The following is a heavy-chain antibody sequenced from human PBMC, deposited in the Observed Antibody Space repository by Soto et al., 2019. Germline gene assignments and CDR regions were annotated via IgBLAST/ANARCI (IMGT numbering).Heavy chain of an antibody. CDR1: GFTFSSYA. D-gene: IGHD6-13*01. CDR2: ISGSGGST. J-gene: IGHJ6*02. Sequence: PGGSLRLSCAASGFTFSSYAMSWVRQAPGKGLEWVSAISGSGGSTYYADSVKGRFTIPRDNSKNTLYLQMNSLRAEDTAVYYCATLTAAWYYYGMDVWGQGTTVTVSS. V-gene: IGHV3-23*01. CDR3: ATLTAAWYYYGMDV.